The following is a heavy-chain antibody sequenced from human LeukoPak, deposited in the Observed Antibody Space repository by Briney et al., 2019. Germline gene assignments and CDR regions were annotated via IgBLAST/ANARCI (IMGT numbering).Heavy chain of an antibody. V-gene: IGHV4-39*07. D-gene: IGHD4-23*01. CDR3: ARATVVTKLQFDY. Sequence: PSETLSLTCTVSSGSISSSTYYWGWIRQPPGKGLEWIGTIYYTGSTYYNPSLKSRVTISVDTSKNQFSLKLSSVTAADTAVYYCARATVVTKLQFDYWGQGTLVTVSS. CDR2: IYYTGST. J-gene: IGHJ4*02. CDR1: SGSISSSTYY.